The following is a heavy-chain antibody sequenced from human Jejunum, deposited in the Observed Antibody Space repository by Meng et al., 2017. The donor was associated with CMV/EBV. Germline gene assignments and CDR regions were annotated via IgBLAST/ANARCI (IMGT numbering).Heavy chain of an antibody. V-gene: IGHV3-30*04. CDR1: GFTFSSPA. CDR2: ISYDGSNK. CDR3: AREPVDIVSRFDY. D-gene: IGHD5-12*01. Sequence: SGFTFSSPAMHWVRQAPGKGLDWVAVISYDGSNKYYADSVEGRFTISRDNSKNTLYLQMNSLRGEDTAVYYCAREPVDIVSRFDYWGQGTLVTVSS. J-gene: IGHJ4*01.